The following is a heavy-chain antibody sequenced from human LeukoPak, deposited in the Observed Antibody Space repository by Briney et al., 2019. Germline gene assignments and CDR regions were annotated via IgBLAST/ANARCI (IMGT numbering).Heavy chain of an antibody. CDR1: GYTFTDYY. V-gene: IGHV1-2*02. Sequence: GASVKVSCKASGYTFTDYYVHWVRQAPGQGLEWMGWINPNSGGTIYVQKFQGRVTMTRDTSISTAYVELSRLKSDDTAVYYCARPGVTPDTNWFDSWGQGTLVTVSS. CDR3: ARPGVTPDTNWFDS. J-gene: IGHJ5*01. CDR2: INPNSGGT. D-gene: IGHD5-18*01.